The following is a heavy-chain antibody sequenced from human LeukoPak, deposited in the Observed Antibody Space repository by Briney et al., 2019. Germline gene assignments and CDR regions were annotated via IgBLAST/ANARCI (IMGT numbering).Heavy chain of an antibody. D-gene: IGHD3-22*01. V-gene: IGHV1-8*01. CDR1: GYTFTSYD. J-gene: IGHJ4*02. Sequence: ASVKVSCKASGYTFTSYDINWVRQATGQGLEWMGWMNPNSGNTGYAQKFRGRVTMTRNTSISTAYMELSSLRSEDTAVYYCARGGSYYYDSSGYFHWGQGTLVTVSS. CDR2: MNPNSGNT. CDR3: ARGGSYYYDSSGYFH.